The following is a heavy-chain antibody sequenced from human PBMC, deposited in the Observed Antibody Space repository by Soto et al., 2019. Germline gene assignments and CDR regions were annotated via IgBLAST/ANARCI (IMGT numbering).Heavy chain of an antibody. J-gene: IGHJ4*02. CDR2: IYYSGST. V-gene: IGHV4-30-4*01. D-gene: IGHD3-3*01. Sequence: SETLSLTCTVSGGSISSGDYYWSWIRQPPGKGLEWIGYIYYSGSTYYNPSLKSRVTISVDTSKNQFSLKLSSVTAADTAVYYCARGITIFGVVNRNFDYWGQGTLVTVSS. CDR1: GGSISSGDYY. CDR3: ARGITIFGVVNRNFDY.